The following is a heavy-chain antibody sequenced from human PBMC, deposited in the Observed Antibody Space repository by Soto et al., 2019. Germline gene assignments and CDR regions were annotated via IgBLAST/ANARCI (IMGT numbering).Heavy chain of an antibody. Sequence: SETLSLTCTVSGGSISSYYWSWIRQPPGKGLEWIGYIYYSGSTNYNPSLKSRVTISVDTSKNQFSLRLSSVTAADTAVYYCARAGRGEGNTYYYDSSGPDAFDIWGQGTMVTVSS. CDR1: GGSISSYY. CDR3: ARAGRGEGNTYYYDSSGPDAFDI. D-gene: IGHD3-22*01. CDR2: IYYSGST. J-gene: IGHJ3*02. V-gene: IGHV4-59*01.